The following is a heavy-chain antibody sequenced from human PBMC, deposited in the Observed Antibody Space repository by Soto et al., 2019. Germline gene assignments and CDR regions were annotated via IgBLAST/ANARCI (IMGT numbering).Heavy chain of an antibody. CDR2: IFHREST. CDR3: ARYNICIWAFEL. CDR1: GGSISSGIHS. V-gene: IGHV4-30-2*01. J-gene: IGHJ5*02. D-gene: IGHD1-20*01. Sequence: QLQLQESGSGLVKPSQTLSLTCAVSGGSISSGIHSWRWIRQPPGKSLEWIGYIFHRESTYYTPSLKSRVTFTIHRPKSHFSLKVTSVTTADTIVAYCARYNICIWAFELWGQGTVVTVS.